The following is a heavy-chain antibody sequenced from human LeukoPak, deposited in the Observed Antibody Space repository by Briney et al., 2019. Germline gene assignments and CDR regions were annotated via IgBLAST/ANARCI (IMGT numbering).Heavy chain of an antibody. CDR2: IRSNGGST. CDR1: GFTFSSYA. Sequence: GGSLRLSCAASGFTFSSYAMDWVRQAPGKGLEYVSAIRSNGGSTYYANSVKGRFTISRDNSKNTLYLQMGSLRAEDMAVYYCAKSDPIDYWGQGTLVTVSS. J-gene: IGHJ4*02. V-gene: IGHV3-64*01. CDR3: AKSDPIDY.